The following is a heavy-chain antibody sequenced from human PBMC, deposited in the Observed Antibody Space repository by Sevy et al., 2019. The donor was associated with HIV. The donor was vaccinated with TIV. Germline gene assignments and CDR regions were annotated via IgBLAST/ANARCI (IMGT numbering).Heavy chain of an antibody. CDR3: VAANTWQDY. J-gene: IGHJ4*02. V-gene: IGHV3-74*01. CDR2: VNSDGSST. D-gene: IGHD2-15*01. CDR1: GFTFSSYW. Sequence: GGSLRLSCAASGFTFSSYWIHWVRQAPGKGPVWVSGVNSDGSSTNYADSVKGRFTMSRDSAKNTLYLQMNSLRAEDTAVYFCVAANTWQDYWGQGTLVTVSS.